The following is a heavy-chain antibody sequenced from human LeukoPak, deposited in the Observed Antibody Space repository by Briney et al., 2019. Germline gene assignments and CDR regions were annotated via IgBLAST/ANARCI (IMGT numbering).Heavy chain of an antibody. CDR1: GYVFIRHW. CDR2: IHPEDSYS. J-gene: IGHJ6*03. Sequence: GESLKISCKASGYVFIRHWIGWVRQVPGKGLEWMGVIHPEDSYSRYNAAFQGQATLSVDESTSTAYLQLCSLKASDTAIYYCARQNHYYYYMDVSGRGTTVTVSS. V-gene: IGHV5-51*01. CDR3: ARQNHYYYYMDV.